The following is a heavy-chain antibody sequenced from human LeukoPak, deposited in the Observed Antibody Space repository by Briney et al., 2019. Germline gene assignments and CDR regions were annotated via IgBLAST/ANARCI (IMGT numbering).Heavy chain of an antibody. V-gene: IGHV4-59*01. D-gene: IGHD2-15*01. CDR2: IYYSGST. J-gene: IGHJ4*02. CDR3: ARARRGSGGSCYFDY. CDR1: GGSISSYY. Sequence: SETLSLTCTVSGGSISSYYWSWIRQPPGKGLEWIGYIYYSGSTNYNPSLKSRVTISVDTSKNQFSLKLSSVTAADTAVYYCARARRGSGGSCYFDYWGKGTLVTVSS.